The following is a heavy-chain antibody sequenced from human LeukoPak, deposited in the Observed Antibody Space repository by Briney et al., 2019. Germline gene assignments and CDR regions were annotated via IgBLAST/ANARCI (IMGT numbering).Heavy chain of an antibody. D-gene: IGHD6-13*01. Sequence: SETLSLTCAVYGGSFSGYYWSWIRQPPGKGLEWIGEINHSGSTNYNPSLKSRVTISVDTSKNQFSLKLSSVTAADTAVYYCARDGTAAGHDYWGQGTLVTVSS. V-gene: IGHV4-34*01. CDR2: INHSGST. J-gene: IGHJ4*02. CDR3: ARDGTAAGHDY. CDR1: GGSFSGYY.